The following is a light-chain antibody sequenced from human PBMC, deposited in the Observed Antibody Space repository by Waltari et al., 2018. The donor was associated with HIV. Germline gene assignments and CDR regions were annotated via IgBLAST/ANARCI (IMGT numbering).Light chain of an antibody. CDR1: QSVGSSF. CDR2: GAS. V-gene: IGKV3-20*01. Sequence: EIVLTQSPGTLSLSPGERATLSCRASQSVGSSFLAWYQQKPGQAPRLLIYGASTRATCIPDRFTGSGSGTDFALTISRLEPEDFAVYFCQQFGNSPSPTWTFGQGTKVEIK. CDR3: QQFGNSPSPTWT. J-gene: IGKJ1*01.